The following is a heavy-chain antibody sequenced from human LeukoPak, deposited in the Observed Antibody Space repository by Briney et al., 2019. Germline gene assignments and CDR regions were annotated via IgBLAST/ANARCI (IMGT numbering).Heavy chain of an antibody. Sequence: GDSLQISCQAFGYSFTTYWIGWVRQLPGKGLECMGINYPGDSDVRYSPSFQGQVTISADKSISTAYLQWSSLKASDTAMYYCARIPSFDFWSGSLFYYFDYWGQGTLVTVSS. D-gene: IGHD3-3*01. CDR1: GYSFTTYW. CDR3: ARIPSFDFWSGSLFYYFDY. J-gene: IGHJ4*02. V-gene: IGHV5-51*01. CDR2: NYPGDSDV.